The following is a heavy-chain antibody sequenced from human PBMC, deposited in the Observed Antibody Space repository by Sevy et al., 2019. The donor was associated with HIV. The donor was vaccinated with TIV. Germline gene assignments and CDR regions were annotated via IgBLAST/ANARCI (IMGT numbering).Heavy chain of an antibody. J-gene: IGHJ4*02. D-gene: IGHD6-19*01. CDR2: LNWDSGSV. V-gene: IGHV3-9*01. Sequence: GGSLRLSCAASGFTFDDFAMHWVRQVPGKGLDWVSGLNWDSGSVAYSDSVKGRFTISRDNAKNALFLQMNSLQAEDTPLYYRANDIGDTGIAVVANWGQGIQVTVSS. CDR3: ANDIGDTGIAVVAN. CDR1: GFTFDDFA.